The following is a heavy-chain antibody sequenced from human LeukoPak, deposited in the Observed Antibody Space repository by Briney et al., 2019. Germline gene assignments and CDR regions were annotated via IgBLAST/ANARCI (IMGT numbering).Heavy chain of an antibody. CDR2: ISYDGSNK. CDR1: GFTFSSYA. D-gene: IGHD6-19*01. V-gene: IGHV3-30-3*01. Sequence: GGSLRLSCAASGFTFSSYAMHWVRQAPGKGLEWVAVISYDGSNKYYADSVKGRFTISRDNSKNTLYLQMNSLRVEDTAVYYCARGPIAVAGPAIKGGDYWGQGTLVTVSS. J-gene: IGHJ4*02. CDR3: ARGPIAVAGPAIKGGDY.